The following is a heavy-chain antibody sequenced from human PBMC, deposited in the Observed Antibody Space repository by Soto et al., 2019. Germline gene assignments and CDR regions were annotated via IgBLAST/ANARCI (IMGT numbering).Heavy chain of an antibody. CDR1: GYTFTSYG. D-gene: IGHD4-17*01. J-gene: IGHJ6*02. Sequence: QVQLVQSGAEVKKPGASVKVSCKASGYTFTSYGISWVRQAPGQGLEWMGWISAYNGNTNYAQKLQGRVTMTTDTSPSTAYMELRRLRSDDTAVYYCARVFYGDYVAFYYGMDGWGQGTTVTVSS. V-gene: IGHV1-18*01. CDR3: ARVFYGDYVAFYYGMDG. CDR2: ISAYNGNT.